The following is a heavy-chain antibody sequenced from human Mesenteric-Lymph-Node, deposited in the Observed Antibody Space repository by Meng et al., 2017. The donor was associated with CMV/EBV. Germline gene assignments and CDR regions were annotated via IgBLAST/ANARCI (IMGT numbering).Heavy chain of an antibody. CDR2: INPNSGGT. CDR3: ARGGLVLRFPEGMDV. CDR1: GYTFTDYY. V-gene: IGHV1-2*02. Sequence: ASVKVSCKASGYTFTDYYMHWVRQAPGQGLEWMGWINPNSGGTNYAQKFQGRVTMTRDTSISTAYMELSRLRSDDTAVYYCARGGLVLRFPEGMDVWGQGTTVTVSS. J-gene: IGHJ6*02. D-gene: IGHD3-3*01.